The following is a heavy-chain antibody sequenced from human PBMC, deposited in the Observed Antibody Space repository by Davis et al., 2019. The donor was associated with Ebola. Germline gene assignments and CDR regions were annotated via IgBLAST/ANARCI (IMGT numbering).Heavy chain of an antibody. D-gene: IGHD2-15*01. CDR2: IYYSGST. V-gene: IGHV4-61*05. Sequence: MPSETLSLTCTVSGGSISSSSYYWSWIRQPPGKGLEWIGYIYYSGSTNYNPSLKSRVTISVDTSKNQFSLKLSSVTAADTAMYYCARGYPLDVVVVAATDAFDIWGQGTTVTVSS. CDR1: GGSISSSSYY. J-gene: IGHJ3*02. CDR3: ARGYPLDVVVVAATDAFDI.